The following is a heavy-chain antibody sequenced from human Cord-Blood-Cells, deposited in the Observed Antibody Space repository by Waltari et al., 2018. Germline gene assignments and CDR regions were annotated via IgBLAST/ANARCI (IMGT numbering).Heavy chain of an antibody. Sequence: QVQLQESGPGLVKPSETLSLTCTVSGGSISSYYWSWIRQPPGKGLEWIGYIYYSGSTNYNPSLKSRVTISVDTSKNQFSLKQSSVTAADTAVYYCARRGYYDSSGYYPYDAFDIWGQGTMVTVSS. CDR3: ARRGYYDSSGYYPYDAFDI. D-gene: IGHD3-22*01. J-gene: IGHJ3*02. CDR1: GGSISSYY. V-gene: IGHV4-59*08. CDR2: IYYSGST.